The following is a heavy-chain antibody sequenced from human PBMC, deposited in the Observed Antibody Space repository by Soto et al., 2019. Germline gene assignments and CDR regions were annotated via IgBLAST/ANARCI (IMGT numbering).Heavy chain of an antibody. CDR1: GYTFTGYY. V-gene: IGHV1-2*04. CDR2: INPNSGGT. J-gene: IGHJ6*02. CDR3: ARSTAVTARYYYAMDV. Sequence: QVQLVQSGAEVKKPGASVKVSCKASGYTFTGYYMHWVRQAPGQGLEWMGGINPNSGGTNYAQKFQGWVTMTRDTAISTAYMELSRRRSDDTAVYYCARSTAVTARYYYAMDVWGQGTTVTVSS. D-gene: IGHD6-19*01.